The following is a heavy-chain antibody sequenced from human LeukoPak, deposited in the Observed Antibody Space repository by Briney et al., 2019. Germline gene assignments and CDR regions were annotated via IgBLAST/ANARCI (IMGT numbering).Heavy chain of an antibody. Sequence: GGSLRLSCAASACTFRSNSMNWVRQAPGKGLEWISYITTSSSTIYYADSVKGRFTISRDNAKNSLYLRMNSMRDEDTAVYYCARGATNMAYFDCWGQGTLVTVSS. CDR2: ITTSSSTI. CDR3: ARGATNMAYFDC. J-gene: IGHJ4*02. D-gene: IGHD2/OR15-2a*01. V-gene: IGHV3-48*02. CDR1: ACTFRSNS.